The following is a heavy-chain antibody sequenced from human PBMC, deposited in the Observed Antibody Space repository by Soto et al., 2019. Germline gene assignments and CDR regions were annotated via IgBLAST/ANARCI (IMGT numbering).Heavy chain of an antibody. CDR2: INPSGGT. D-gene: IGHD3-3*01. J-gene: IGHJ5*02. Sequence: QVQLQQWGAGLVKPSETLSLTCRVNGGSFSGYSWTWIRQPPGKGLEWIGEINPSGGTKYTPSLESRVSISLDSSRNQFSLKLTSVTSADTAVYYCARASMIYGVVALSNWFDPWGQGTLVTVSS. V-gene: IGHV4-34*01. CDR1: GGSFSGYS. CDR3: ARASMIYGVVALSNWFDP.